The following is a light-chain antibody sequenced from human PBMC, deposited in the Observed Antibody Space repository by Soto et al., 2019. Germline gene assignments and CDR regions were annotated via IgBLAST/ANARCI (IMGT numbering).Light chain of an antibody. CDR1: SSDVGGYDY. J-gene: IGLJ2*01. Sequence: QSVLTQPPSASGSPGQSVTISCTGTSSDVGGYDYVSWYQQHPGKAPKLIIYEVNERPSGVPDRFSGSKSGNTASLTVTGLQTEDEADYYCSSYAGSNNLIFGGGTKLTDL. V-gene: IGLV2-8*01. CDR3: SSYAGSNNLI. CDR2: EVN.